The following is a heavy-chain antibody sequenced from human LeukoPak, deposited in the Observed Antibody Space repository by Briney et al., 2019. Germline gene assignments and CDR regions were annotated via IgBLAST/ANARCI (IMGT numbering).Heavy chain of an antibody. CDR1: GYTFINYY. CDR2: INPSGGST. CDR3: ARVRVGSWYYFDY. V-gene: IGHV1-46*01. J-gene: IGHJ4*02. Sequence: ASVKVSCKASGYTFINYYMHWVRQAPGQGLEWMGIINPSGGSTSYAQKFQGRVTMTRDTSTSTVNMELSSLRSEDTAVYYCARVRVGSWYYFDYWGQGTLVTVSS. D-gene: IGHD6-13*01.